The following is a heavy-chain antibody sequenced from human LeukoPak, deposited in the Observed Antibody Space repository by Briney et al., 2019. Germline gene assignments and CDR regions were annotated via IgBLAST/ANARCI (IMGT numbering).Heavy chain of an antibody. CDR3: TRVGRSIDTRSYYYMDV. V-gene: IGHV3-49*03. D-gene: IGHD3-3*01. CDR2: IRSKAYGGTT. CDR1: GFTFGDYA. Sequence: PGGSLRLSCTASGFTFGDYAMSWFRQAPGKGLEWVGFIRSKAYGGTTEHAASVKGRFTISRDDSKSIAYLQMNSLKSEDTAVYYCTRVGRSIDTRSYYYMDVWGKGTTVTVSS. J-gene: IGHJ6*03.